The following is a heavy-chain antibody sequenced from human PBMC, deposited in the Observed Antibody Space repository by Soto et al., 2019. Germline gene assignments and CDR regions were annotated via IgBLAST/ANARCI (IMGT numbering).Heavy chain of an antibody. V-gene: IGHV3-30*18. CDR3: AKGGWVGFTDY. J-gene: IGHJ4*02. CDR2: ISYDGSNK. Sequence: VQLVESGGGVVQPGRSLRLSCAASGFTFSSYGMHWVRQAPGKGLEWVAVISYDGSNKYYADSVKCRFTISRDNSKNTLYLQMNSLRAEDTAVYYCAKGGWVGFTDYWGQGTLVTVSS. CDR1: GFTFSSYG. D-gene: IGHD2-2*03.